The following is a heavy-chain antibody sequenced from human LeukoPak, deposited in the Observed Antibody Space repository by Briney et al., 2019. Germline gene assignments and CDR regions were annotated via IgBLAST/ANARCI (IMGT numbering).Heavy chain of an antibody. V-gene: IGHV1-2*02. CDR3: ARESSRDTVVVPAAPGNWFDP. Sequence: GASVKVSCKASGYTFTGYYMHWVRQAPGQGLEWMGWINPNSGGTNYAQKFQGRVTMTRDTSISTAYMELSRLRSDDTAVYYCARESSRDTVVVPAAPGNWFDPWGQGTLVTVSS. J-gene: IGHJ5*02. CDR1: GYTFTGYY. D-gene: IGHD2-2*01. CDR2: INPNSGGT.